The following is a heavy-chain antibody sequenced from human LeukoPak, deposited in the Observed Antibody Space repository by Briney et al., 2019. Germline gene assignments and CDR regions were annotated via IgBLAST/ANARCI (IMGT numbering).Heavy chain of an antibody. CDR2: ISGSGGST. Sequence: GGSLRLSCAASGFTLSNYAMSWVRQAPGQGLEWVSAISGSGGSTYYADSVKGRFTISRDNSKNTLYLQMNSLRAEDTAVYYCAKDSGHIVVALDVWGQGTTVTVSS. CDR1: GFTLSNYA. D-gene: IGHD2-2*01. CDR3: AKDSGHIVVALDV. V-gene: IGHV3-23*01. J-gene: IGHJ6*02.